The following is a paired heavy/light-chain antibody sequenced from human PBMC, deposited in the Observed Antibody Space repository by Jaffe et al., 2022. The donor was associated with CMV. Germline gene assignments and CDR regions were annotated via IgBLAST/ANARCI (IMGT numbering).Light chain of an antibody. CDR1: QYVSGRH. Sequence: EIVLTQSPGTLSLSPGEGATLSCRASQYVSGRHLAWYQLRPGQAPRLLIFGASSRAAGISDRFSGSGSGTDFTLTISRLEPEDFAMYYCQQYGTTPVTFGGGTKVEIK. J-gene: IGKJ4*01. V-gene: IGKV3-20*01. CDR3: QQYGTTPVT. CDR2: GAS.
Heavy chain of an antibody. CDR2: INTYNGDT. J-gene: IGHJ4*02. D-gene: IGHD3-3*01. CDR3: ARDPSYTAWSAQRDNY. CDR1: GYTFHNFG. V-gene: IGHV1-18*01. Sequence: QVQLVQSGAEVRKPGASVQVSCKTSGYTFHNFGITWVRQAPGQGLEWMGWINTYNGDTHYAQKFQGRVTMTTDTSTSTAYMDLGSLRSDDTALYYCARDPSYTAWSAQRDNYWGQGTLVTVSS.